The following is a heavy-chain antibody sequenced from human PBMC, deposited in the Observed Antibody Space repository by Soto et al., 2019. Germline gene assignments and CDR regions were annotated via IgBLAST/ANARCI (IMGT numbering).Heavy chain of an antibody. D-gene: IGHD4-17*01. J-gene: IGHJ6*02. CDR2: ISGSGGST. CDR1: GFTFSSYA. V-gene: IGHV3-23*01. CDR3: VKNYGDYSTYYYYYGMDV. Sequence: EVQLLESGGGLVQPGGSLRLSCAASGFTFSSYAMSWVRQAPGKGLEWVSAISGSGGSTYYADSVKGRFTISRDNSKNTLYLQMNSLRAEDTAVYYCVKNYGDYSTYYYYYGMDVWGQGTTVTVSS.